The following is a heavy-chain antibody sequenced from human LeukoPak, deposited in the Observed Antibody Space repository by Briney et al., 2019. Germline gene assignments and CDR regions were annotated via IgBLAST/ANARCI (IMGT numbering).Heavy chain of an antibody. CDR1: GFTFSSHW. V-gene: IGHV3-7*01. CDR3: ARDPLWLGESLHGKGFYFDD. Sequence: GGSLRLSCAASGFTFSSHWMSWIRQAPGKGLEWVANIKGDGSEKYYVDSVKGRFTISRDNAKNSVDLQMNTLRAEDTAVYYCARDPLWLGESLHGKGFYFDDWGQGTLVTVSS. D-gene: IGHD3-10*01. J-gene: IGHJ4*02. CDR2: IKGDGSEK.